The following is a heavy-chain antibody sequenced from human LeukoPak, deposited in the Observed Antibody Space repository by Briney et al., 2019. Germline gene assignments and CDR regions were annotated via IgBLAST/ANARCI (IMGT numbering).Heavy chain of an antibody. CDR3: AGGEMATATGY. CDR1: GGSISSYY. D-gene: IGHD5-24*01. J-gene: IGHJ4*02. V-gene: IGHV4-59*08. CDR2: IYYSGST. Sequence: SETLSLTCTVSGGSISSYYWSWIRQPPGKGLEWIGYIYYSGSTNYNPSLKSRVTISVDTSKDQFSLKLSSVTAADTAVYYCAGGEMATATGYWGQGTLVTVSS.